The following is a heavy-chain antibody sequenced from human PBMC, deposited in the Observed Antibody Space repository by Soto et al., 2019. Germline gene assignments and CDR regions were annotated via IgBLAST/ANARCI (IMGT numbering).Heavy chain of an antibody. V-gene: IGHV4-31*03. CDR1: GGSISSGGYY. CDR3: ARLYYDFWSGYYTDH. D-gene: IGHD3-3*01. Sequence: SETLSLTCTVSGGSISSGGYYWSWIRQHPGKGLEWIGYIYYSGSTYYNPSLKSRVTISVDTSKNQFSLKLSSVTAADTAVYYCARLYYDFWSGYYTDHWGQGTLVTVSS. CDR2: IYYSGST. J-gene: IGHJ4*02.